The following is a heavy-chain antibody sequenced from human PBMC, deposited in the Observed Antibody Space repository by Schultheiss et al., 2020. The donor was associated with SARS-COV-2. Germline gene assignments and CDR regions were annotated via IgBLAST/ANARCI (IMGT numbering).Heavy chain of an antibody. CDR2: INHSGST. J-gene: IGHJ4*02. V-gene: IGHV4-34*01. Sequence: SETLSLTCAVYGGSFSGYYWSWIRQPPGKGLEWIGEINHSGSTNYNPSLKSRVTISVDTSKNQFSLKLSSVTAADTAVYYCARGRYCSSTSCYPKVFHYWGQGTLVTVPQ. CDR1: GGSFSGYY. D-gene: IGHD2-2*01. CDR3: ARGRYCSSTSCYPKVFHY.